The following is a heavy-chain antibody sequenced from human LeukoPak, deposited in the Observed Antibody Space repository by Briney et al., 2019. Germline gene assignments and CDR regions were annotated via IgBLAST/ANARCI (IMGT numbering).Heavy chain of an antibody. CDR2: ISAYNGNT. V-gene: IGHV1-18*01. D-gene: IGHD2-2*02. Sequence: ASVKVSCKASGYTFTSYGISWVRQAPGQGLEWMGWISAYNGNTNYAQKLQGRVTMTTDTSTSTAYMELRSLRSDDTAVYYCATSLKIVVVPAAILGAFDIWGQGTMVTVSS. CDR3: ATSLKIVVVPAAILGAFDI. CDR1: GYTFTSYG. J-gene: IGHJ3*02.